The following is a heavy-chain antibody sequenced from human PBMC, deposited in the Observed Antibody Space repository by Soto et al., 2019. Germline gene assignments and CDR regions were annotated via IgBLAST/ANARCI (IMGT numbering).Heavy chain of an antibody. J-gene: IGHJ3*02. CDR3: ARGHNGFNKAFDI. D-gene: IGHD5-12*01. V-gene: IGHV4-31*03. CDR2: VYSSGRT. Sequence: PSETLSLTCSVSGGSITSGGYYWGWIRQLPGKGLEWVAYVYSSGRTYYNPSLESRLSISLDTSKNQFSLILRSVTVADTAIYYCARGHNGFNKAFDIWGQGAMVTVSS. CDR1: GGSITSGGYY.